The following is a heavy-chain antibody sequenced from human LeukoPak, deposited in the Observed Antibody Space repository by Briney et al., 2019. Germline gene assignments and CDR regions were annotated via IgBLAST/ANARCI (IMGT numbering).Heavy chain of an antibody. CDR3: ARDRKQEYCSGGSRQLMSWFDP. J-gene: IGHJ5*02. CDR1: GGSISSSSYS. V-gene: IGHV4-39*07. D-gene: IGHD2-15*01. CDR2: IYYSGST. Sequence: SETLSLTCTVSGGSISSSSYSWGWIRQPPGKGLEWIGSIYYSGSTYYNPSLKSRVTISVDTSKNQFSLKLSSVTAADTAVYYCARDRKQEYCSGGSRQLMSWFDPWGQGTLVTVSS.